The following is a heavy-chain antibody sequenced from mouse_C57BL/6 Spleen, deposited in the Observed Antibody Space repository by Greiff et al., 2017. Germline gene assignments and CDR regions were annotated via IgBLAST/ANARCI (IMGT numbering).Heavy chain of an antibody. CDR1: GFTFSNYW. CDR2: IRLKSDNYAT. Sequence: EVKLEESGGGLVQPGGSMKLSCVASGFTFSNYWMNWVRQSPEKGLEWVAQIRLKSDNYATHYAESVKGRFTISRNDYKSSVYLQMNNLRAEDTGIYYCTPWYFDVWGTGTTVTVSS. V-gene: IGHV6-3*01. CDR3: TPWYFDV. J-gene: IGHJ1*03.